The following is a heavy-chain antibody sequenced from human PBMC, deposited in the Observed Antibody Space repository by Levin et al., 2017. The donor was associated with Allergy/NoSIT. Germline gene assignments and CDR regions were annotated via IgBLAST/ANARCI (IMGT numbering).Heavy chain of an antibody. D-gene: IGHD6-19*01. CDR2: ISDSGGST. V-gene: IGHV3-23*01. CDR3: ATARFSDGWLVCF. Sequence: GESLKISCAASGFTFGTFAMTWVRQAPGKGLEWVSGISDSGGSTYYADSVKGRFTVSRDNSKNTLYLQMNSLTAEDTALYYCATARFSDGWLVCFWGQGTLVTVSA. J-gene: IGHJ4*02. CDR1: GFTFGTFA.